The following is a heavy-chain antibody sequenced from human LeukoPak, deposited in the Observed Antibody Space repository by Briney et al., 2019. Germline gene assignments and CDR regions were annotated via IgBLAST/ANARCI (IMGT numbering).Heavy chain of an antibody. CDR2: ISAYNGNT. CDR1: GYTFTSYG. V-gene: IGHV1-18*01. J-gene: IGHJ4*02. Sequence: GASVKVSCKASGYTFTSYGISWVRQAPGQGLEWMGWISAYNGNTNYAQKFQGRVTMTRDTSISTAYMELSRLRSDDTAVYYCASLGYSGYDHADYWGQGTLVTVSS. CDR3: ASLGYSGYDHADY. D-gene: IGHD5-12*01.